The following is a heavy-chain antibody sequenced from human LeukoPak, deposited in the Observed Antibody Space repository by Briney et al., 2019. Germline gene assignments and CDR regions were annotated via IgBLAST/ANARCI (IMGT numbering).Heavy chain of an antibody. Sequence: GGSLRLSCAASGFTFSTYTMNWVRQAPGKGLEWASSISSGSSYIYYADSVKGRFTISRDNANNSLYLQMNSLRADDTAVYYCARVGGGSYSSDFWGQGTLVTVSS. CDR3: ARVGGGSYSSDF. J-gene: IGHJ4*02. CDR2: ISSGSSYI. V-gene: IGHV3-21*01. CDR1: GFTFSTYT. D-gene: IGHD1-26*01.